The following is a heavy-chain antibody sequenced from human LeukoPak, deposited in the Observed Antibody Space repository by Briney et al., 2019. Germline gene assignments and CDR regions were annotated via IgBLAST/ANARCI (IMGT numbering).Heavy chain of an antibody. V-gene: IGHV3-48*01. CDR2: ISSSSSTI. J-gene: IGHJ4*02. Sequence: GGSLRLSCAASGFTFSSYSMNWVRQAPGKGLEWVSYISSSSSTIYYADSVKGRFTISRDNAKNSLYLQMNSLRAEDTAVYYCARDLVDTAMDRGYWGQGTLVTVSS. CDR1: GFTFSSYS. D-gene: IGHD5-18*01. CDR3: ARDLVDTAMDRGY.